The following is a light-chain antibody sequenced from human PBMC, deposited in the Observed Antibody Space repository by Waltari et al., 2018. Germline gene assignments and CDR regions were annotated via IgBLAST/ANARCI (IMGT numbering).Light chain of an antibody. CDR3: QQSFIPPWT. Sequence: DIQMTQSPSSLSASVGYTVTISCRPSQYIGGYLNWYQLKGGKAPKLLIAGSSRLQDGVPSRFTGSGSGTDFTLTISSLHSDDFAIYVCQQSFIPPWTFGQGTKVDI. V-gene: IGKV1-39*01. CDR1: QYIGGY. J-gene: IGKJ1*01. CDR2: GSS.